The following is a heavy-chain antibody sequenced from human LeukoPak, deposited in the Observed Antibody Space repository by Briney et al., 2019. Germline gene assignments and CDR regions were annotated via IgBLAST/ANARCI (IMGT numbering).Heavy chain of an antibody. CDR1: GGTFSSYA. D-gene: IGHD2-21*02. CDR2: IIPIFGTA. J-gene: IGHJ4*02. V-gene: IGHV1-69*06. Sequence: SVKVSCKASGGTFSSYAISWVRQAPGQGLEWMGGIIPIFGTANYAQKFQGRVTITADKSTSTVYMELSSLRSEDTAVYYCARDHYHKIHSVMVTAPDYWGQGTLVIVSS. CDR3: ARDHYHKIHSVMVTAPDY.